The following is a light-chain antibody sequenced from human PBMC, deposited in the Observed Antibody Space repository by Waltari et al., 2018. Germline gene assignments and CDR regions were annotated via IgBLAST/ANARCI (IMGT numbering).Light chain of an antibody. J-gene: IGKJ3*01. Sequence: EIVLTQSPVTLSLSPGERATLSCRASQSVGSYLAWYQQKPGPAPRLRIYAASNRATGIPARFSGSGSGTDFTLTISSLEPEDSAVYYCQHRAHWPPDATFGPGTKVDIK. V-gene: IGKV3-11*01. CDR3: QHRAHWPPDAT. CDR1: QSVGSY. CDR2: AAS.